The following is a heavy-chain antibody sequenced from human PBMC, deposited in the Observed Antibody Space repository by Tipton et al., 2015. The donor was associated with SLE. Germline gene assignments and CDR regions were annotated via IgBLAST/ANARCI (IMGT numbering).Heavy chain of an antibody. CDR1: GNSITAYY. CDR3: ARDSRYKYNWFDP. V-gene: IGHV4-59*01. CDR2: AYYSGTT. J-gene: IGHJ5*02. Sequence: TLSLTCIVSGNSITAYYRTSIRHPPGKVLQWIGYAYYSGTTNYNPSLKSRVTISVDTSKNQFSLKLSSVTAADTAVYYCARDSRYKYNWFDPSGQGSGVSISS. D-gene: IGHD1-14*01.